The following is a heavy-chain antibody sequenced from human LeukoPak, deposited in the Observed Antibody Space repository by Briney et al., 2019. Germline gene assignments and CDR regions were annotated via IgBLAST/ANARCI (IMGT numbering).Heavy chain of an antibody. CDR2: ISWDGEST. CDR3: AKDREGSGSFLDV. Sequence: PGGSLRLSCAASGFTFDDYAMHWVRQAPGKGLEWVSLISWDGESTYYADSVKGRFTISRDNSKNSLYLQMNSLRAEDTALYYCAKDREGSGSFLDVWGKGTTVTVSS. J-gene: IGHJ6*04. CDR1: GFTFDDYA. V-gene: IGHV3-43D*03. D-gene: IGHD3-10*01.